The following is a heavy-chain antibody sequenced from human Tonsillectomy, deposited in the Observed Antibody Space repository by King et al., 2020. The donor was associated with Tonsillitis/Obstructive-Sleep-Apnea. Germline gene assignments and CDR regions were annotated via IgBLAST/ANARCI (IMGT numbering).Heavy chain of an antibody. D-gene: IGHD1-1*01. CDR1: GYTFGDYA. V-gene: IGHV7-4-1*02. Sequence: QLVQSGSELKRPGASVTLSCKASGYTFGDYAMNWVRQAPGQGLEWMGWINTNTGSPAYAQAFTGRFVFSLDTSVNTAYLHIISLKAEDTAVYYCARAGYYNWFDPWGQGTLVTVSS. CDR2: INTNTGSP. J-gene: IGHJ5*02. CDR3: ARAGYYNWFDP.